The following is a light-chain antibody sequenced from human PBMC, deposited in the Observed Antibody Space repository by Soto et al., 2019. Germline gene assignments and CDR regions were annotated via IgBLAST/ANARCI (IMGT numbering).Light chain of an antibody. CDR1: SSNIGSNT. Sequence: QSVLTQPPSASGTPGQSVTISCSGSSSNIGSNTVNWYQHLPGTAPKLLSYGNNQRPSGVPDRFSGSNSGTSASLAISGLQSEDEADYYCAAWDDSLNGFVFGRGTKVTLL. V-gene: IGLV1-44*01. J-gene: IGLJ1*01. CDR2: GNN. CDR3: AAWDDSLNGFV.